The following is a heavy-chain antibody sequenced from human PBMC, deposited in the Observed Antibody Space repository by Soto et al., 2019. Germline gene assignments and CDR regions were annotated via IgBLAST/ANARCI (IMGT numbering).Heavy chain of an antibody. Sequence: PGGSLRLSCAASGFTFSSYAMSWVRQARGKGLEWVSAISGSGGSTYYADSVKGRFTISRDNSKNTLYLQMNSLRAEDTAVYYCAKDRRGHRRARYIDVWGKGTTVTVSS. CDR1: GFTFSSYA. J-gene: IGHJ6*03. CDR3: AKDRRGHRRARYIDV. V-gene: IGHV3-23*01. CDR2: ISGSGGST.